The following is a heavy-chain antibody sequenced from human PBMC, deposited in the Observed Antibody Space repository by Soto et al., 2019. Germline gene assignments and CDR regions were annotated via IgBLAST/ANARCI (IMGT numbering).Heavy chain of an antibody. J-gene: IGHJ3*01. V-gene: IGHV3-9*01. D-gene: IGHD3-10*01. CDR2: ISWNSGSI. Sequence: PGGSLRLSCAASGFTFDDYAMHWVRQAPGKGLEWVSGISWNSGSIYYADSVKGRFTISRDNSKNTLYLQMNSLRAEDTAVYYCAKDFYYYGSGSYYNAFDVWGQGTMVTVSS. CDR1: GFTFDDYA. CDR3: AKDFYYYGSGSYYNAFDV.